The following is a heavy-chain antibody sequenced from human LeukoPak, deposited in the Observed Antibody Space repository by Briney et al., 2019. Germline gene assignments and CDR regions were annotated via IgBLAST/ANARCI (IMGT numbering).Heavy chain of an antibody. Sequence: PGRFLRLSCAASGFTFSSYAMHWVRQAPGKGLEWVAVISYDGSNKYYADSVKGRFTISRDNSKNTLYLQMNSLRAEDTAVYYCAPSSSSPVGWGQGTLVTVSS. CDR1: GFTFSSYA. CDR2: ISYDGSNK. CDR3: APSSSSPVG. D-gene: IGHD6-13*01. V-gene: IGHV3-30-3*01. J-gene: IGHJ4*02.